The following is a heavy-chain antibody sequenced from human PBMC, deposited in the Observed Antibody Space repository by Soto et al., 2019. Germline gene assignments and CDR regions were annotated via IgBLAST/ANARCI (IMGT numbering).Heavy chain of an antibody. D-gene: IGHD2-15*01. CDR2: ISYDGSNK. Sequence: GGSLRLPCAASGFTFSSYGMHWVRQAPGKGLEWVAVISYDGSNKYYADSVKGRFTISRDNSKNTLYPQMNSLRAEDTAVYYCAKDRDIVVVVAATTSGMDVWGQGTTVTVSS. J-gene: IGHJ6*02. CDR3: AKDRDIVVVVAATTSGMDV. V-gene: IGHV3-30*18. CDR1: GFTFSSYG.